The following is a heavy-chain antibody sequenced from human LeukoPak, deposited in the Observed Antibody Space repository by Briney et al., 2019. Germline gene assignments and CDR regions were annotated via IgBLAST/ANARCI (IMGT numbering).Heavy chain of an antibody. CDR2: INHSGST. D-gene: IGHD6-6*01. CDR3: ARGPIRIAARIHFDY. Sequence: SETLSLTCAVYGGSFSGYYWSWIRQPPGKGLEWIGEINHSGSTNYNPSLKRRVTISVDTSKNQFSLKLSSVTAADAAVYYCARGPIRIAARIHFDYWGQGTLVTVSS. CDR1: GGSFSGYY. J-gene: IGHJ4*02. V-gene: IGHV4-34*01.